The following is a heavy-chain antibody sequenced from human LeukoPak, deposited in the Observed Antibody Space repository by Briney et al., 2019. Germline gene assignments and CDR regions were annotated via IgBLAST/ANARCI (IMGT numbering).Heavy chain of an antibody. CDR2: FDPEDGET. D-gene: IGHD1-26*01. Sequence: ASVKVSCKVSGYTLTELSMHWVRQAPGKGLEWMGGFDPEDGETIYAQKFQGRVTITRDTSASTAYMELSSLRSEDTAVYYCARGRYYGPFDYWGQGTLVTVSS. V-gene: IGHV1-24*01. CDR1: GYTLTELS. CDR3: ARGRYYGPFDY. J-gene: IGHJ4*02.